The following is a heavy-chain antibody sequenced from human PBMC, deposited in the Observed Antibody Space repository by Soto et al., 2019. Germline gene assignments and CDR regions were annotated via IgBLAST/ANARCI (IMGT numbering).Heavy chain of an antibody. J-gene: IGHJ2*01. Sequence: QVQLVQSGAEVKKPGSSVTVSCKASVGTFSSYTISWVRQAPGQGLEWMGGIIPIFGTANYAQKFQGRVTITADESTSTDYMELSRLRSEDTAVYYCARGNHRWLQLWYFDLWGRGTLVTVSS. CDR1: VGTFSSYT. CDR3: ARGNHRWLQLWYFDL. V-gene: IGHV1-69*12. CDR2: IIPIFGTA. D-gene: IGHD5-12*01.